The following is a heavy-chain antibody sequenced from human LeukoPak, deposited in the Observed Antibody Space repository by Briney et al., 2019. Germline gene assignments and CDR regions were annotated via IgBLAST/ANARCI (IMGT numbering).Heavy chain of an antibody. CDR1: GFTFSSYG. CDR2: IRYDGSNK. D-gene: IGHD5-12*01. Sequence: PGGSLRLSCAASGFTFSSYGMHWVRQAPGKGLEWVAFIRYDGSNKYYADSVKGRFTISRDNSKNTLYLQMNSLRAEDTAVYYCAKDGSEVATTYYFDYWGQGTLVTVSS. J-gene: IGHJ4*02. V-gene: IGHV3-30*02. CDR3: AKDGSEVATTYYFDY.